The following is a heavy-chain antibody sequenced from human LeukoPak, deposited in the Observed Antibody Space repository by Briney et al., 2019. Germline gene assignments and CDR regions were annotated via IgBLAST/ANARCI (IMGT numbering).Heavy chain of an antibody. CDR3: ARVLGSDHINGYFDS. V-gene: IGHV3-48*03. J-gene: IGHJ4*02. Sequence: PGRSLRLSCAASGFIFSSYEMNWVRQAPGKGLEWVSYTSNSGSTKCYADSVKGRFTISRDNAKNSLYLQMNSLRAEDTAVYYCARVLGSDHINGYFDSWGQGTLVTVSS. CDR2: TSNSGSTK. CDR1: GFIFSSYE. D-gene: IGHD2-15*01.